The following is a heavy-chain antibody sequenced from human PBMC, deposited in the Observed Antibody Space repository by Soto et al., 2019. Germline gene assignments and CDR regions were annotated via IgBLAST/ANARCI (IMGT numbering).Heavy chain of an antibody. D-gene: IGHD3-10*01. V-gene: IGHV4-59*08. CDR3: ARGPHYYGSTSLYKFRSGFDS. J-gene: IGHJ4*02. CDR1: ARSISGHY. Sequence: PSETLSLTCIVSARSISGHYWSWIRQSPGKALEWIGYIYSSGSTNYNPSLKSRVAMSVDTSNNQFSLRLSSVTAADTAVYICARGPHYYGSTSLYKFRSGFDSWGQGTLVTVSS. CDR2: IYSSGST.